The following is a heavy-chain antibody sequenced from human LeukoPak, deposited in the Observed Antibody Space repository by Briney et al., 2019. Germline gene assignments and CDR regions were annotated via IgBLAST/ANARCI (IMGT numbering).Heavy chain of an antibody. CDR1: GFTLSSYW. CDR3: ANGLYFYAFDI. Sequence: GGSLRLSCAASGFTLSSYWMSWVRQAPGKGLEWVANIKQDGSEKYYVDSVKGRFIVSRDNAKNSLYLQMNSLRAEDTAVYYCANGLYFYAFDIWGQGTMVTVSS. V-gene: IGHV3-7*01. D-gene: IGHD6-19*01. J-gene: IGHJ3*02. CDR2: IKQDGSEK.